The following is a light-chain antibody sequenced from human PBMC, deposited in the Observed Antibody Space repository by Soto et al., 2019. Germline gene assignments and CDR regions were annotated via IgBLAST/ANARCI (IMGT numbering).Light chain of an antibody. J-gene: IGKJ2*01. CDR3: QQYGTSPYT. V-gene: IGKV3D-20*01. Sequence: EIVLTQSPGTLSLSPGETATLACGASQSVTSNYLAWYQQKPGLAPRLLIYDASIRATGIPDRFIGSGSGTDFTLTISRLEPEDFAVYYCQQYGTSPYTFGQGTKLDIK. CDR2: DAS. CDR1: QSVTSNY.